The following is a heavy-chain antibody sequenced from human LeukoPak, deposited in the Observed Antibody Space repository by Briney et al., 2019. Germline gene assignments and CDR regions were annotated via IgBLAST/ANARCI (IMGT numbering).Heavy chain of an antibody. CDR2: IKSDGKST. CDR1: EFTFSTYW. J-gene: IGHJ4*02. V-gene: IGHV3-74*01. CDR3: ARALLGDYGFDS. D-gene: IGHD4-17*01. Sequence: GGSLRLSCAASEFTFSTYWMHWVRQTPGNGLVWVSRIKSDGKSTAYADSVKGRFTISRDNAKNTLYLQMSSLRAEDTAVYYCARALLGDYGFDSWGQGALVTVSS.